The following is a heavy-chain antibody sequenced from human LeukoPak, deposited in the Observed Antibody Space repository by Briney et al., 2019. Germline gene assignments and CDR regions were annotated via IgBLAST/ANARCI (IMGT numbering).Heavy chain of an antibody. CDR1: GDSVSSNSAA. CDR3: VREGHGYYSYYFDY. CDR2: TYYKSNWYN. V-gene: IGHV6-1*01. D-gene: IGHD5-24*01. Sequence: SQTLSLTCAISGDSVSSNSAAWNWIRQSPSRGLEWLGRTYYKSNWYNDYALSVKSRITINPDTSRNQFSLYLNSVTPEDTAVYYCVREGHGYYSYYFDYWGQGTLVTVSS. J-gene: IGHJ4*02.